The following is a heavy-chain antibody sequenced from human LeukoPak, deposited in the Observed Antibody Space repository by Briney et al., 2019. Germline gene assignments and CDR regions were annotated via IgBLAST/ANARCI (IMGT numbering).Heavy chain of an antibody. Sequence: ASVKVSCKASGYTFTGYYMHWVRQAPGQGLEWMGWINPNSGGTNYAQKFQGRVTTTRDTSISTAYMELSRLRSDDTAVYYCARWAGRTFRWFDPWGQGTLVTVSS. CDR1: GYTFTGYY. CDR3: ARWAGRTFRWFDP. V-gene: IGHV1-2*02. CDR2: INPNSGGT. D-gene: IGHD1-1*01. J-gene: IGHJ5*02.